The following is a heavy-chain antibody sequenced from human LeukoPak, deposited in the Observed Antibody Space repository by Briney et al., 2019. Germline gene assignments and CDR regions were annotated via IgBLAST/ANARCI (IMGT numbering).Heavy chain of an antibody. V-gene: IGHV4-39*01. J-gene: IGHJ4*02. CDR3: AIQLALEYFDY. CDR1: GGSISSSSYY. Sequence: SETLSLTCTVSGGSISSSSYYWGWIRQPPGKGLEWIGSIYYSGSTYYNPSLKSRVTISVDTSKNQFSLKLSSVTAADTAVYYCAIQLALEYFDYWGQGTLVTVSS. CDR2: IYYSGST. D-gene: IGHD3-3*01.